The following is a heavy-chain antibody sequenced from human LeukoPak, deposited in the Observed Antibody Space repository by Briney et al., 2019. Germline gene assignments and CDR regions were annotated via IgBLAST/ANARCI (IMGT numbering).Heavy chain of an antibody. CDR2: IRSKANSYAT. D-gene: IGHD2-15*01. CDR3: AKAPATSCSGVYCYPFDH. CDR1: GFTFSASA. V-gene: IGHV3-73*01. J-gene: IGHJ4*02. Sequence: GGSLRLSCAASGFTFSASALHWVRQASGKGLEWVGRIRSKANSYATEYAASLKGRFTISRDDSKNTAYLQMNSLRAEDAAVYYCAKAPATSCSGVYCYPFDHWGQGTLVTVSS.